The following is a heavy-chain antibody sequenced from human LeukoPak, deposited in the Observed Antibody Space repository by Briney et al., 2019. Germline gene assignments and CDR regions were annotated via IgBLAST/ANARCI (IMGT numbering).Heavy chain of an antibody. D-gene: IGHD6-13*01. CDR3: ARDTILIAAAGTDWYFDL. CDR2: IYYSGST. Sequence: LSLTCTVSGGSISSGGYYWSWIRQHPGKGLEWIGYIYYSGSTYYNPSLKSRVTISVDTSKNQFSLKLSSVTAADAAVYYCARDTILIAAAGTDWYFDLWGRGTLVTVSS. CDR1: GGSISSGGYY. V-gene: IGHV4-31*03. J-gene: IGHJ2*01.